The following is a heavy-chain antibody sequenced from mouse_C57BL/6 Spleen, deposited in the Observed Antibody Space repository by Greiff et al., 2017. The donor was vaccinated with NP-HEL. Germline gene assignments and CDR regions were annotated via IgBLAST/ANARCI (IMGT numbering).Heavy chain of an antibody. Sequence: VMLVESGAELARPGASVKLSCKASGYTFTSYGISWVKQRTGQGLEWIGEIYPRSGNTYYNEKFKGKATLTADKSSSTAYMELRSLTSEDSAVYFCAHYYYGSYWYFEVRGTGTTVTVSS. CDR3: AHYYYGSYWYFEV. CDR2: IYPRSGNT. D-gene: IGHD1-1*01. CDR1: GYTFTSYG. V-gene: IGHV1-81*01. J-gene: IGHJ1*03.